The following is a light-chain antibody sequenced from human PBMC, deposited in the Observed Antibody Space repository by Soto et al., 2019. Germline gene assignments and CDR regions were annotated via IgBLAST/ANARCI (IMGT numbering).Light chain of an antibody. Sequence: EVVMTQSPATLSVSPGERATLSCRASQNVNANLAWYQQKPGQAPRLLIHGASTRATGIPARFSGSGFGTEFMLTISSLQAEDVAVYYGQQYNTWRWTFGQGTKVEGK. V-gene: IGKV3-15*01. CDR1: QNVNAN. CDR2: GAS. J-gene: IGKJ1*01. CDR3: QQYNTWRWT.